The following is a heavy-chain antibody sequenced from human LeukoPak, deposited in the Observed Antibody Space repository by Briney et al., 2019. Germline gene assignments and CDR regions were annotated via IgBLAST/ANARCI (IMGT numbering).Heavy chain of an antibody. V-gene: IGHV3-23*01. CDR3: ARDQPMIVVVGGYYYYGMDV. CDR2: INDNGDGT. CDR1: GFTFSSYA. J-gene: IGHJ6*02. Sequence: GGSLRLSCAASGFTFSSYAMSWVRQAPGKGLKWVSTINDNGDGTYYADSVKGRFTISRDNSYNTVSLQMNSLRDEDTGVYYCARDQPMIVVVGGYYYYGMDVWGQGTTVTVSS. D-gene: IGHD3-22*01.